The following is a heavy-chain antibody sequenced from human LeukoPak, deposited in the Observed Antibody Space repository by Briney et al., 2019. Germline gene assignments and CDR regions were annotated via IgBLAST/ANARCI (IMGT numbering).Heavy chain of an antibody. CDR2: VNSDGSWT. V-gene: IGHV3-74*01. CDR1: GNYW. J-gene: IGHJ4*02. D-gene: IGHD2/OR15-2a*01. CDR3: VSFYETY. Sequence: PGGSLRLSCAASGNYWMHWVRQAPGQGLVWVSHVNSDGSWTSYADSVKGRFTISKDNAKNTVYLQMNSLRAEDTAVYYYVSFYETYWGRGTLVTVSS.